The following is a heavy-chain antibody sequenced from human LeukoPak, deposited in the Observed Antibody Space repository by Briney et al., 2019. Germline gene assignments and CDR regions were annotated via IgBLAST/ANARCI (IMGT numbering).Heavy chain of an antibody. CDR3: ARGRWQGDLRENHVYD. CDR1: GGSISTYY. V-gene: IGHV4-59*01. CDR2: IYHSGST. Sequence: SETLSLTCTVSGGSISTYYWSWIRQPPGKGLEWIGYIYHSGSTNFNASLKSRVTISVDTSRNQFSLKVSSVTAADTAVYYSARGRWQGDLRENHVYDWGQGTLVTASA. D-gene: IGHD1-14*01. J-gene: IGHJ4*02.